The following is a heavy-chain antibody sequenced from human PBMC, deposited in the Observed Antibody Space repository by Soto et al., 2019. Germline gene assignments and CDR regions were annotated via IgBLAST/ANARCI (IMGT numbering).Heavy chain of an antibody. CDR1: GGSVSSSSYY. CDR3: ANRITVFGLLIPQFDP. J-gene: IGHJ5*02. V-gene: IGHV4-39*07. D-gene: IGHD3-3*01. Sequence: PSETLSLTCTVSGGSVSSSSYYWCWIRQPPGKGLEWIGSIYYSGSTHYNPSLKSRVTMSVDTSKNQFSLRLSSVTAADTAIYYCANRITVFGLLIPQFDPWGQGTQVTVSS. CDR2: IYYSGST.